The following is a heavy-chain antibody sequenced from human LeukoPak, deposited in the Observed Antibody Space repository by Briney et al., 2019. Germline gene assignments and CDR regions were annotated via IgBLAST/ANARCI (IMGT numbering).Heavy chain of an antibody. CDR2: INPSGGST. D-gene: IGHD6-19*01. J-gene: IGHJ4*02. CDR1: GGTFSSYA. CDR3: ARTGYSSGWYGKYYFDY. V-gene: IGHV1-46*01. Sequence: GASVKVSCKASGGTFSSYAISWVRQAPGQGLEWMGIINPSGGSTSYAQKFQGRVTMTRDTSTSTVYMELSSLRSEDTAVYYCARTGYSSGWYGKYYFDYWGQGTLVTVSS.